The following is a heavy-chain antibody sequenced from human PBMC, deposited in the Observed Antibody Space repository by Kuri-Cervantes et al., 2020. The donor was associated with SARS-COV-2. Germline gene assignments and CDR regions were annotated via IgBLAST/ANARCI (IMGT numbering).Heavy chain of an antibody. CDR1: GGSVSSGSYY. Sequence: SETLSLTCTVSGGSVSSGSYYWSWIRQPPGKGLEWIGYIYYSGSTNYNPSLKSRVTISVDTSKNQFSLKLSSVTAADTAVYYCARGKWLSAYYYYYYGMDVWGQGTTVTVSS. CDR3: ARGKWLSAYYYYYYGMDV. CDR2: IYYSGST. D-gene: IGHD3-22*01. V-gene: IGHV4-61*01. J-gene: IGHJ6*02.